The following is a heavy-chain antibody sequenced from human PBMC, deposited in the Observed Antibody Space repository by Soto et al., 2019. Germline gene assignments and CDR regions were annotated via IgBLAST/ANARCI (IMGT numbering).Heavy chain of an antibody. CDR1: GGSISSSNW. J-gene: IGHJ6*02. Sequence: HVQLQESGPGLVKPSGTLSLTCAVSGGSISSSNWWSWVRQPPGKGLEWIGEIYHSGSTNYNPSLKILVTISVDKAKIQSSLKLSAVTAADTAVYYCARGYCSSTSCYSRYYYYGMDVWGQGTTVTVSS. D-gene: IGHD2-2*01. V-gene: IGHV4-4*02. CDR3: ARGYCSSTSCYSRYYYYGMDV. CDR2: IYHSGST.